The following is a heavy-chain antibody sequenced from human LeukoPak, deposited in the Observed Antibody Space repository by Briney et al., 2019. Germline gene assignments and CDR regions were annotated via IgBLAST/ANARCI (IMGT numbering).Heavy chain of an antibody. CDR1: GGSFSGYY. V-gene: IGHV4-34*01. CDR3: ARGASGDTIIGSGAFDI. CDR2: INHSGST. D-gene: IGHD2-15*01. Sequence: SETLSLTCAVYGGSFSGYYWSWIRRPPGKGLEWIGEINHSGSTNYNPSLKSRVTISVDTSKNQFSLKLSSVTAADTAVYYCARGASGDTIIGSGAFDIWGQGTMVTVSS. J-gene: IGHJ3*02.